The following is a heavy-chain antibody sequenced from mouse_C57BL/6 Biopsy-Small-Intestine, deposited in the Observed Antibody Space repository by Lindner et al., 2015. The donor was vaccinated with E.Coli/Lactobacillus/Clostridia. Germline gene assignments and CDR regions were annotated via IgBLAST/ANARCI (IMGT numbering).Heavy chain of an antibody. J-gene: IGHJ4*01. D-gene: IGHD2-5*01. Sequence: SVKVSCKPSGGTFSSYGLAVGATRPLDEGLEWVGGFTPIYLTTNYGQRVQGRVTISADESSNTVYMELSSLRPEDTAVYYCVRLLSNSVGLGGFFDPWGQGTLVTVSS. CDR2: FTPIYLTT. CDR1: GGTFSSYG. CDR3: VRLLSNSVGLGGFFDP. V-gene: IGHV1S81*02.